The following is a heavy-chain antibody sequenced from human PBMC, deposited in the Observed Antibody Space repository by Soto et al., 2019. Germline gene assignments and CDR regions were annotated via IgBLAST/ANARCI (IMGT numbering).Heavy chain of an antibody. CDR1: GFSFSSYS. CDR3: ARDFNWYFDL. CDR2: IGGNSRTI. V-gene: IGHV3-48*01. J-gene: IGHJ2*01. Sequence: DVQLVESGGDLVQPGGSLRLSCAASGFSFSSYSMNWLRQAPGEGLAGISYIGGNSRTIHYAESVKGRFTISRDNARNSLYLQRNSLRAGDPAVSSCARDFNWYFDLWGRGTLVTVSS.